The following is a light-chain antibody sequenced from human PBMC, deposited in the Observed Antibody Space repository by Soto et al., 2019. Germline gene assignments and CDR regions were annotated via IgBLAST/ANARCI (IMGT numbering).Light chain of an antibody. V-gene: IGKV3-11*01. CDR2: DAS. J-gene: IGKJ5*01. CDR3: QQRRSWPPTIT. Sequence: EVVMTQSPATLSLSPVERATLSCRASQSVSTYLAWYQQRPGQAPRLLIYDASYRATDIPPRFSGSGSGTDFTLTISSLEPEDFAVYYCQQRRSWPPTITFGQGTRLEIK. CDR1: QSVSTY.